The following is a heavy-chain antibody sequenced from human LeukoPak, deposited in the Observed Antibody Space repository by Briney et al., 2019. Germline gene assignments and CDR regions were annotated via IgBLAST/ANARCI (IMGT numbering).Heavy chain of an antibody. D-gene: IGHD5-18*01. J-gene: IGHJ4*02. V-gene: IGHV3-23*01. CDR1: GFTFSSYA. CDR2: LSGSGGST. CDR3: AKDKSYGLDY. Sequence: GGSLRLSCAASGFTFSSYAMSWVRQAPGKGLEWVSALSGSGGSTYYADSVKGRFTISRDNSKNTLYLRMSSLRAEDTAVYYCAKDKSYGLDYWGQGTLVAVSS.